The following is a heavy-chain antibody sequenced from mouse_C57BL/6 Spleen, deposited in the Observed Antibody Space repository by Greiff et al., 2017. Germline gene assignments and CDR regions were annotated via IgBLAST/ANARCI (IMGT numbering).Heavy chain of an antibody. CDR3: ARGDYGSSPYYFDY. V-gene: IGHV5-17*01. D-gene: IGHD1-1*01. J-gene: IGHJ2*01. CDR2: ISSGSSTI. CDR1: GFTFSDYG. Sequence: EVNVVESGGGLVKPGGSLKLSCAASGFTFSDYGMHWVRQAPEKGLEWVAYISSGSSTIYYADTVKGRFTISRDNAKNTLFLQMTSLRSEDTAMYYCARGDYGSSPYYFDYWGQGTTLTVSS.